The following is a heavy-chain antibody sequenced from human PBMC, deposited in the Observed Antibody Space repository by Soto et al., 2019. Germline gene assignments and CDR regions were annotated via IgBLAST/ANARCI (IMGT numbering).Heavy chain of an antibody. CDR1: GFPFDAFA. CDR3: ARDAPRYCSSSSCSTGFDP. D-gene: IGHD6-13*01. CDR2: ISWDGGTT. V-gene: IGHV3-43D*04. Sequence: GGSLRLSCAASGFPFDAFAMHWVRQAPGKGLEWVSLISWDGGTTFYADSVKGRFTVSRDNSNKSLFLQMNNLRVEDTALYYCARDAPRYCSSSSCSTGFDPWGQGTLVTVSS. J-gene: IGHJ5*02.